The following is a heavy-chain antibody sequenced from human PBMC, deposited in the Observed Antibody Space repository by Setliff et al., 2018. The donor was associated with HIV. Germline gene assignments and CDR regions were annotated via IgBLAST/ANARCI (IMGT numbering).Heavy chain of an antibody. CDR1: GGSISDYN. CDR2: ITHNGGM. D-gene: IGHD3-22*01. Sequence: LSLTCAVYGGSISDYNWGWIRQSPGKGLEWIGEITHNGGMNYNPSLKSRVTISVDTSKNQFSLKLSSVTAADTAVYYCASLNYYDSSGYYPHWGQGTLVTVSS. V-gene: IGHV4-34*01. J-gene: IGHJ4*02. CDR3: ASLNYYDSSGYYPH.